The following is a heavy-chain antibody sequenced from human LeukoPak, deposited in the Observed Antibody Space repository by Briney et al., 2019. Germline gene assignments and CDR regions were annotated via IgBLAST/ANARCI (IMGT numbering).Heavy chain of an antibody. CDR1: GGSISSYY. J-gene: IGHJ6*03. D-gene: IGHD2-2*01. CDR2: IYYSGST. CDR3: ARNIVVVPADIPDYYYYYMDV. V-gene: IGHV4-59*01. Sequence: SETLSLTCTVSGGSISSYYWSWIRQPPGKGLEWIGYIYYSGSTNYHPSLKSRVTISVDTSKNQFSLKLSSVTAADTAVYYCARNIVVVPADIPDYYYYYMDVWGKGTTVTVSS.